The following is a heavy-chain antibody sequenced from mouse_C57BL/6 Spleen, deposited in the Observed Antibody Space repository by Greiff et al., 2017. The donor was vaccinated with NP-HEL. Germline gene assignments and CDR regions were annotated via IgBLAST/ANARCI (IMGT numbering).Heavy chain of an antibody. CDR2: IHPNSGST. J-gene: IGHJ4*01. V-gene: IGHV1-64*01. CDR1: GYTFTSYW. CDR3: ARSYDYDYYAMDY. D-gene: IGHD2-4*01. Sequence: QVQLQQPGAELVKPGASVKLSCKASGYTFTSYWMHWVKQRPGQGLEWIGMIHPNSGSTNYNEKFKSKATLTVDKSSSTAYMQLSSLTSEDSAVYYCARSYDYDYYAMDYWGQGTSVIVSS.